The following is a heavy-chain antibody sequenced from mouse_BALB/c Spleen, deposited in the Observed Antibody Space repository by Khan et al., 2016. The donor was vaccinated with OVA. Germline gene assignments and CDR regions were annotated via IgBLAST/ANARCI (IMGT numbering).Heavy chain of an antibody. Sequence: QVQLKESGPGLVAPSQSLSITCTVSGFSLTSYGVHWVRQPPGKGLEWLGVIWAGGSTNYNSALMSRLSISKDNSKSQVFLKMNSLQTDVPAMYYCARLEDIWGQGTTLTVSS. CDR3: ARLEDI. CDR1: GFSLTSYG. CDR2: IWAGGST. V-gene: IGHV2-9*02. J-gene: IGHJ2*01. D-gene: IGHD1-3*01.